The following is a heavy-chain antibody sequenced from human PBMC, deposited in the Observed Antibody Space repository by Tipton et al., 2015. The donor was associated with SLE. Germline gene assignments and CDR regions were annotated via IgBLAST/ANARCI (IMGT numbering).Heavy chain of an antibody. CDR1: GFTFSGFG. CDR3: ASQLAPYYYGMDV. V-gene: IGHV3-33*01. CDR2: IWYDGTNQ. J-gene: IGHJ6*02. D-gene: IGHD2-2*01. Sequence: RSLRLSCAASGFTFSGFGMHWVRQAPGAGLEWVAGIWYDGTNQNYADSLKGRFTISRDNSKNTLYLQMNSLRGEDSAVYYCASQLAPYYYGMDVWGQGTTVTVSS.